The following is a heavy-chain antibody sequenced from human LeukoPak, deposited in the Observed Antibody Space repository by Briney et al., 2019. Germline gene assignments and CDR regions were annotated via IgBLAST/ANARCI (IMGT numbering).Heavy chain of an antibody. V-gene: IGHV3-23*01. CDR1: GFAFSSYA. D-gene: IGHD3-22*01. J-gene: IGHJ4*02. CDR2: IDGGGGST. Sequence: PGGSLRLSCTASGFAFSSYAMSWVRQAPGVGLEWVSAIDGGGGSTWHADSVKGRFTISRDNSKNTLYMQMNSLRAEDTAVYYCAKDFYDNSGSRYDYWGQGTLATVSS. CDR3: AKDFYDNSGSRYDY.